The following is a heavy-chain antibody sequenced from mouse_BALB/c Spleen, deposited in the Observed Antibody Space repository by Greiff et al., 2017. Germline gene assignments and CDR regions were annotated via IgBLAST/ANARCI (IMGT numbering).Heavy chain of an antibody. D-gene: IGHD2-4*01. CDR1: GFTFSSYT. J-gene: IGHJ3*01. Sequence: EVMLVESGGGLVKPGGSLKLSCAASGFTFSSYTMSWVRQTPEKRLEWVATISSGGSYTYYPDSVKGRFTISRDNAKNTLYLQMSSLKSEDTAMYYCTRGDDYDVWGQGTLVTVSA. CDR2: ISSGGSYT. CDR3: TRGDDYDV. V-gene: IGHV5-6-4*01.